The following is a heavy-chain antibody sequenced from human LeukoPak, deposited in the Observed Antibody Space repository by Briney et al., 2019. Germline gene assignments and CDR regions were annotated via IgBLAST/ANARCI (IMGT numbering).Heavy chain of an antibody. CDR2: IYSGGST. CDR3: ARDLTARY. V-gene: IGHV3-53*01. Sequence: GGSLRLSCAASGFTVSSNYMSWVRQAPGKGLEWVSIIYSGGSTFYADSVKGRFTISRDNANNSLYLQMNSLRAEDTAVYYCARDLTARYWGRGTLVTVSS. J-gene: IGHJ4*02. CDR1: GFTVSSNY.